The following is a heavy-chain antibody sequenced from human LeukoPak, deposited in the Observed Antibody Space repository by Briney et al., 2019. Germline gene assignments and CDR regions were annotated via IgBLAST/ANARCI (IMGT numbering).Heavy chain of an antibody. V-gene: IGHV1-46*01. CDR1: GYTFTSYY. Sequence: ASVKVSCKASGYTFTSYYMHWVRQAPGQGLEWMGIINPSGGSTSYTQKFQGRVTMTRDMSTSTVYMELSSLRSEDTAVYYCASGPYYYYMDVWGKGTTVTVSS. D-gene: IGHD3/OR15-3a*01. CDR3: ASGPYYYYMDV. J-gene: IGHJ6*03. CDR2: INPSGGST.